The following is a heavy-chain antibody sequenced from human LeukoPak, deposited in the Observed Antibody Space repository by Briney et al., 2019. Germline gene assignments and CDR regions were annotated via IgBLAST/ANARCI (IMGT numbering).Heavy chain of an antibody. V-gene: IGHV3-30*02. CDR1: GFTFSSYG. CDR2: IRYDGSHK. J-gene: IGHJ4*02. D-gene: IGHD4-17*01. Sequence: QSGGSLRLSCAASGFTFSSYGMHWVRQAPGKGLEWVAFIRYDGSHKFYADSVKGRFTISRDNSKNTLYLQMNSLRAEDTAVYYCARGKPPYMGDYTPFYFDYWGQGTLVTVSS. CDR3: ARGKPPYMGDYTPFYFDY.